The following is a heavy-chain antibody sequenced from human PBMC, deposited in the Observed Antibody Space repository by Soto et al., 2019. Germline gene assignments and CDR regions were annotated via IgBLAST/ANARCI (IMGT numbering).Heavy chain of an antibody. CDR2: IYPGDSDT. CDR3: ARQGFYYYYGMDV. Sequence: PGESLKISCKGSGYSFTSYWIGWVPQMPGKGLEWMGIIYPGDSDTRYSPSFQGQVTISADKSISTAYLHWSSLKASDTAMYYCARQGFYYYYGMDVWGQGTTVTVSS. CDR1: GYSFTSYW. V-gene: IGHV5-51*01. J-gene: IGHJ6*02.